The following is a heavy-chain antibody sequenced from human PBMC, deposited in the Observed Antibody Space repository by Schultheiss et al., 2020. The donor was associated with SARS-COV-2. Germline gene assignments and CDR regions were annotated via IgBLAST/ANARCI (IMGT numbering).Heavy chain of an antibody. V-gene: IGHV4-61*08. CDR3: AREREYQLPPYYYYYYMDV. Sequence: SQTLSLTCPVSGGSISSGGYYWSWIRQHPGKGLEWIGYIYYSGSTNYNPSLKSRVTISVDTSKNQFSLKLSSVTAADTAVYYCAREREYQLPPYYYYYYMDVWGKGTTVTVSS. CDR2: IYYSGST. D-gene: IGHD2-2*01. CDR1: GGSISSGGYY. J-gene: IGHJ6*03.